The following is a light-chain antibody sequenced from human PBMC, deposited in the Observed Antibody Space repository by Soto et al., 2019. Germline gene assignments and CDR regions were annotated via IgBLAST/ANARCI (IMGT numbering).Light chain of an antibody. Sequence: ETGWTQSPGTLSLSPGQRTTLSCRASQSISRYLAWYQQKPGQGPRLLIYGASSRATGTPDRFSGSGSGTDFTLTINRLEPEDFALYYCQQYGSSPPTFGQATKV. CDR2: GAS. CDR1: QSISRY. J-gene: IGKJ1*01. V-gene: IGKV3-20*01. CDR3: QQYGSSPPT.